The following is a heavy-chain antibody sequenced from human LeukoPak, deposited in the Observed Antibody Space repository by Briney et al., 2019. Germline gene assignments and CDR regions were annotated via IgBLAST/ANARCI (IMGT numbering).Heavy chain of an antibody. J-gene: IGHJ4*02. CDR3: ARDQGDAYYYFDF. CDR2: ISSTSSYI. Sequence: GGSLRLSCAASGFTFSSYFMNWVRQVPGKGLEWVSSISSTSSYIYYADSVKGRFTISRDNAKNSLYLQMNSLRAEDTAVYYCARDQGDAYYYFDFWGQGTLVTVSS. V-gene: IGHV3-21*01. D-gene: IGHD5-24*01. CDR1: GFTFSSYF.